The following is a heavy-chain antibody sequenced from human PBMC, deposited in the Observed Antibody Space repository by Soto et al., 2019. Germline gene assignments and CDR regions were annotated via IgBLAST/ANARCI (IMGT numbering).Heavy chain of an antibody. V-gene: IGHV3-21*01. Sequence: EAQLVESGGGLVKPGGSLRVSCAASGFNFSTYTINWVRQAPGKGLEWVASISGNNVYLCYADSVKGRFSISRDNAKNSLPLQKNSLRAEDTAIYYCARDRCSGGSCYRTYAFDMWGQGTLVTVSS. J-gene: IGHJ3*02. D-gene: IGHD2-15*01. CDR1: GFNFSTYT. CDR2: ISGNNVYL. CDR3: ARDRCSGGSCYRTYAFDM.